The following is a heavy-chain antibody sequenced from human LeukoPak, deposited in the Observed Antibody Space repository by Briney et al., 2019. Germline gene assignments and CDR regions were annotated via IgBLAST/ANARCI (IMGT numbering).Heavy chain of an antibody. D-gene: IGHD3-22*01. J-gene: IGHJ4*02. CDR3: TRGGVDSSGYQSDY. CDR2: IRSKAYGGTT. CDR1: GLTFGDYA. Sequence: GGSLRLSCTASGLTFGDYAMSWVRQAPGKGLEWVGFIRSKAYGGTTEYAASVKGRFTISRDDSKSIAYLQMNSLKTEDTAVYYCTRGGVDSSGYQSDYWGQGTLVTVSS. V-gene: IGHV3-49*04.